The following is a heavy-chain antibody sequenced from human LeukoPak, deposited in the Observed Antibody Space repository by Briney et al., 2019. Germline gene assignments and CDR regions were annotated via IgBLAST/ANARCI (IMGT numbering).Heavy chain of an antibody. Sequence: KTSETLSLTCTVSGGSITSHYWSWIRQPPGKGLEWIGYIFYSGSTNYNPSLRSRVTISVDTSKTQFSLKLSSVTAADTAVYYCARDGGGYNYWFDPWGQGALVTVSS. V-gene: IGHV4-59*11. CDR2: IFYSGST. CDR3: ARDGGGYNYWFDP. CDR1: GGSITSHY. J-gene: IGHJ5*02. D-gene: IGHD5-24*01.